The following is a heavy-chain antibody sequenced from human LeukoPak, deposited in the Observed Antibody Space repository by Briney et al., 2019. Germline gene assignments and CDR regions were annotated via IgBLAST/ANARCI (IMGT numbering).Heavy chain of an antibody. D-gene: IGHD6-19*01. Sequence: GGSLRLSCAASGFTFSSYGMSWVCQAPGKGLEWVAAISGSGGSTYYADSVKGRFTISRDNSKNTLYLQMNSLRAEDTAVYYCAKVGGQWLAFDYWGQGTLVTVSS. CDR1: GFTFSSYG. CDR3: AKVGGQWLAFDY. V-gene: IGHV3-23*01. CDR2: ISGSGGST. J-gene: IGHJ4*02.